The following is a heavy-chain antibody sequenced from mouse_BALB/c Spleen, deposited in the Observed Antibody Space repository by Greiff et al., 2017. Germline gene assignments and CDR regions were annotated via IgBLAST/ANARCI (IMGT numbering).Heavy chain of an antibody. CDR1: GFTFSSYA. J-gene: IGHJ2*01. CDR2: ISSGGST. V-gene: IGHV5-6-5*01. D-gene: IGHD2-4*01. CDR3: ARVSTMITIFDY. Sequence: EVQLMESGGGLVKPGGSLKLSCAASGFTFSSYAMSWVRQTSEKRLEWVASISSGGSTYYPDSVKDRFTISRANARNILYLQMSSLGSEDTAMYYCARVSTMITIFDYWGQGTTLTVSS.